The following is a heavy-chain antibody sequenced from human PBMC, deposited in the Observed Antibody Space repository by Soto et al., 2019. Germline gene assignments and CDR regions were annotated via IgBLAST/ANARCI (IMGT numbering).Heavy chain of an antibody. D-gene: IGHD2-15*01. CDR1: GGSVSSSLYY. J-gene: IGHJ5*02. CDR2: IYYSGST. Sequence: QLQLQESGPGLVKPSETLSLTCTVSGGSVSSSLYYWGWIRQPPGKGLDWIGNIYYSGSTYCNPSLKSRVTMSVDTSKNQFSLRLSSVTAADTAVYYCARRSGGYNWFDPWGQGTLVTVSS. V-gene: IGHV4-39*01. CDR3: ARRSGGYNWFDP.